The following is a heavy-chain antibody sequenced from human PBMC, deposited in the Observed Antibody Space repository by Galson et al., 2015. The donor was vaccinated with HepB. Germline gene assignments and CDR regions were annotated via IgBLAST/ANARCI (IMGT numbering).Heavy chain of an antibody. Sequence: SLRLSCAASGFTFSSYSMNWVRQAPGKGLEWVSSVSSSSSYIYYADSVKGRFTISRDNAKNSLYLQMNSLRAEDTAVYYCARGGYCSSTSCYTAFWFDPWGQGTLVTVSS. CDR3: ARGGYCSSTSCYTAFWFDP. CDR1: GFTFSSYS. J-gene: IGHJ5*02. V-gene: IGHV3-21*01. D-gene: IGHD2-2*02. CDR2: VSSSSSYI.